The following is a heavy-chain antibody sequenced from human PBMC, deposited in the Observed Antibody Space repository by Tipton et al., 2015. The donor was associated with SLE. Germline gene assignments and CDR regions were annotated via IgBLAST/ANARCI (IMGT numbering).Heavy chain of an antibody. Sequence: TLSLTCTVSGDSFSSHYWSWIRQPPGKKLEWIGYIYYNRHTNYIPSLESRVTISIDTSKNQFSLTMTSVTAADTAVYYCAREGGDWTLYGGYYVDSWGQGTPVTVSS. CDR3: AREGGDWTLYGGYYVDS. J-gene: IGHJ4*02. D-gene: IGHD2/OR15-2a*01. CDR1: GDSFSSHY. V-gene: IGHV4-59*11. CDR2: IYYNRHT.